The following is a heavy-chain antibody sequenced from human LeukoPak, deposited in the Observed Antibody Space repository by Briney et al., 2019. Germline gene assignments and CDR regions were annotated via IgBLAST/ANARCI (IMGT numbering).Heavy chain of an antibody. V-gene: IGHV4-39*01. CDR2: IYYSGST. D-gene: IGHD6-19*01. J-gene: IGHJ5*02. Sequence: SETLSLTCTVSGGSISSSSYYWSWIRQPPGKGLEWIGSIYYSGSTYYNPSLKSRVTISVDTSKNQFSLKLSSVTAADTAVYYCAMSGQWLGGNWFDPWGQGTLVTVSS. CDR3: AMSGQWLGGNWFDP. CDR1: GGSISSSSYY.